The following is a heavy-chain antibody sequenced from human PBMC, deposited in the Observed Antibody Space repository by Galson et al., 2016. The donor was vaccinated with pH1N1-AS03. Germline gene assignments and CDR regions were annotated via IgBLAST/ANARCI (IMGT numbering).Heavy chain of an antibody. CDR1: GFTFNNTW. CDR2: IKSKTDGGTT. CDR3: VTGGNNFGHEY. V-gene: IGHV3-15*01. D-gene: IGHD5-18*01. J-gene: IGHJ4*03. Sequence: SLRLSCAASGFTFNNTWMSWVRQAPGEGLEWVGRIKSKTDGGTTEYAAPVKGRFTISRDDSRDTLHLQMNSLKTEDSALYYCVTGGNNFGHEYWGQGTLVTVSS.